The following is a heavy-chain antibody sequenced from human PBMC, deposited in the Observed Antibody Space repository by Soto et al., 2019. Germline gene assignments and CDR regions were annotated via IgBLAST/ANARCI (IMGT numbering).Heavy chain of an antibody. CDR1: GGSTSSSSYY. CDR2: IYYTGST. CDR3: ARLNKPGWFDP. V-gene: IGHV4-39*01. Sequence: SETLSLTCTVSGGSTSSSSYYWGWIRQPPGKGLEWIGSIYYTGSTYYNPSLKSRITISVDTPKNQFSLKLSSVTAADTAVYYCARLNKPGWFDPWGQGTLVTVSS. J-gene: IGHJ5*02.